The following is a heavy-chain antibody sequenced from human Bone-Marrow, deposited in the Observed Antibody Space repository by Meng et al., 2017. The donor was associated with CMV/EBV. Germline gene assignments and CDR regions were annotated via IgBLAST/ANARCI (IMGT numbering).Heavy chain of an antibody. V-gene: IGHV3-74*01. Sequence: GESLKISCAASGFTFTTYWMHWVRQAPGKGLVWVSRINGDGTSTIYADSVKGRFTVSRDNAKNTLYLQMNSLRAEDTAVYYCARGGGPDYWGQGTLVTVSS. CDR2: INGDGTST. CDR3: ARGGGPDY. D-gene: IGHD3-10*01. CDR1: GFTFTTYW. J-gene: IGHJ4*02.